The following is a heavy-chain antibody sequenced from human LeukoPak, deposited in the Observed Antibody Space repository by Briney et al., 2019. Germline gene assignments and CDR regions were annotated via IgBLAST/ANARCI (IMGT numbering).Heavy chain of an antibody. V-gene: IGHV4-34*01. CDR1: GGSFSGYY. Sequence: SETLSLTCAVYGGSFSGYYWSWIRQPPGKGLEWIGEINHSGSTNYNPSLKSRVTISVDTSKNQFSLKLSSVTAADTAVYYCARGHYYDSSGYFDYWGQGTLVTVSS. CDR2: INHSGST. J-gene: IGHJ4*02. CDR3: ARGHYYDSSGYFDY. D-gene: IGHD3-22*01.